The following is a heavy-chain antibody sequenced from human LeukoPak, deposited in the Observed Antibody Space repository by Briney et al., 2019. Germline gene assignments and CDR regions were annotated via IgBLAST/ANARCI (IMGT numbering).Heavy chain of an antibody. V-gene: IGHV3-30*02. J-gene: IGHJ6*03. Sequence: GGSLRLSCAASGFSVSRSFLSWVRLAPGKGLEWVTFINYDGSKEYYADSVKGRFTISRDSSKNTLYLQMNSLRAEDTAVYYCAKDEVVPSYYYIDVWGKGTTVTVSS. CDR2: INYDGSKE. CDR1: GFSVSRSF. D-gene: IGHD2-2*01. CDR3: AKDEVVPSYYYIDV.